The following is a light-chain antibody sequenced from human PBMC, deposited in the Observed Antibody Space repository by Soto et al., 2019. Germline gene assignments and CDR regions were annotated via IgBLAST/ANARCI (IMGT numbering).Light chain of an antibody. CDR1: SSNIGSNY. J-gene: IGLJ2*01. Sequence: QSVLTQPPSASGTPGQRVTISCSGSSSNIGSNYVYWYQQLPGTAPKLLIYRNNQRPSGVPYRFSGSKSGTSASLVISGLRSEDEADYYCAAWDDSLSGVVFGGGTKLTVL. V-gene: IGLV1-47*01. CDR2: RNN. CDR3: AAWDDSLSGVV.